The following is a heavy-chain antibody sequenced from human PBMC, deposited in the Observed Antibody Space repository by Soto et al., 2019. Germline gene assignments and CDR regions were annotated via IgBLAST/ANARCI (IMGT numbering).Heavy chain of an antibody. D-gene: IGHD5-12*01. J-gene: IGHJ6*02. Sequence: GGSLRLSCAASWFTVSSNYMSWVRQAPGKGLEWVSVIYSGGSTYYADSVKGRFTISRDNSKNTLYLQMNSLRAEDTAVYYCAREFRSGYSGYESYYGMDVWGQGTTVPVSS. CDR2: IYSGGST. CDR3: AREFRSGYSGYESYYGMDV. V-gene: IGHV3-53*01. CDR1: WFTVSSNY.